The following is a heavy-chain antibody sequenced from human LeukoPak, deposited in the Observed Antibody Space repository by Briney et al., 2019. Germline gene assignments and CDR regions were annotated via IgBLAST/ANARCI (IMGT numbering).Heavy chain of an antibody. Sequence: GRSLRLSCAASGFTFSSYAMHWVRQAPGKGLEWVAVISYDGSNKYYADSVKGRFTISRDNSKNTLYLQMNSLRAEDTAVYYCARVGLAAAGTPLDDYWGQGTLVTVSS. CDR3: ARVGLAAAGTPLDDY. J-gene: IGHJ4*02. D-gene: IGHD6-13*01. CDR1: GFTFSSYA. V-gene: IGHV3-30-3*01. CDR2: ISYDGSNK.